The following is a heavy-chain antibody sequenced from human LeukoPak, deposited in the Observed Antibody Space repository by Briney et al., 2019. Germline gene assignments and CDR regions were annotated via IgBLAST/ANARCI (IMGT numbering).Heavy chain of an antibody. CDR1: NGSFSGYY. V-gene: IGHV4-34*01. Sequence: SETLSLTCALYNGSFSGYYWSWIRQSPWMGLEWIGEVSHDGVTNYNPSLRSRVAISLDTSKNHFSLNLRSVTAADTAVYNCARAAWSGGGGFDPWGRGTLVTVSS. CDR3: ARAAWSGGGGFDP. D-gene: IGHD3-3*01. CDR2: VSHDGVT. J-gene: IGHJ5*02.